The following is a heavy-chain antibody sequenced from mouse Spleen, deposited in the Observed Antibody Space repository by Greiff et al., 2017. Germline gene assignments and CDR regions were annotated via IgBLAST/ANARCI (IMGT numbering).Heavy chain of an antibody. CDR3: ARERGNYVYFDY. J-gene: IGHJ2*01. CDR2: ISSGGSYT. D-gene: IGHD2-1*01. Sequence: EVQGVESGGGLVKPGGSLKLSCAASGFTFSSYAMSWVRQTPEKRLEWVATISSGGSYTYYPDSVKGRFTISRDNAKNTLYLQMSSLRSEDTAMYYCARERGNYVYFDYWGQGTTLTVSS. V-gene: IGHV5-9-3*01. CDR1: GFTFSSYA.